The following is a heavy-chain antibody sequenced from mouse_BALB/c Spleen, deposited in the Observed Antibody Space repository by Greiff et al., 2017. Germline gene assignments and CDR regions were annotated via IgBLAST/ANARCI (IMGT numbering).Heavy chain of an antibody. CDR3: TRDGGV. V-gene: IGHV5-6-4*01. Sequence: EVKLVESGGGLVKPGGSLKLSCAASGFTFSSYTMSWVRQTPEKRLEWVATISSGGSYTYYPDSVKGRFTISRDNAKNTLYLQMSSLKSEDTAMYYCTRDGGVWGAGTTVTVSS. CDR2: ISSGGSYT. J-gene: IGHJ1*01. CDR1: GFTFSSYT.